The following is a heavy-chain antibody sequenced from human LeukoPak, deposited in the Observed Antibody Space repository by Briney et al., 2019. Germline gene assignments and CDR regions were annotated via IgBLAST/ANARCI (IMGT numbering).Heavy chain of an antibody. CDR1: GFTFSSYG. Sequence: PGVSLRLSCAASGFTFSSYGMHWVRQAPGKGLEWVAFIRYDGSNKYYADPVKGRFTISRDNSKNTLYLQMNSLRAEDTAVYYCAKVSSLTYFDYWGQGTLVTVSS. CDR2: IRYDGSNK. CDR3: AKVSSLTYFDY. V-gene: IGHV3-30*02. J-gene: IGHJ4*02.